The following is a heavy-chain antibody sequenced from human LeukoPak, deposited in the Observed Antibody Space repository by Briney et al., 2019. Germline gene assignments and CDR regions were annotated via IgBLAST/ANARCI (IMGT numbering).Heavy chain of an antibody. Sequence: SETLSLTCAVYGGSFSGYYWSWIRQHPGKGLEWIGYIYYSGSTYYNPSLKSRVTISVDTSKNQFSLKLSSVTAADAAVYYCASEDTMVRGKIDYWGQGTLVTVSS. J-gene: IGHJ4*02. CDR1: GGSFSGYY. CDR3: ASEDTMVRGKIDY. V-gene: IGHV4-31*11. CDR2: IYYSGST. D-gene: IGHD3-10*01.